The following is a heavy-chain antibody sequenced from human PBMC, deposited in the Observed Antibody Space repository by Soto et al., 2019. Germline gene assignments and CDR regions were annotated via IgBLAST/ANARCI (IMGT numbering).Heavy chain of an antibody. V-gene: IGHV4-34*01. J-gene: IGHJ5*02. Sequence: SETLSLTCAVYGGSFSGYYWSWIRQPPGKGLEWIGEINHSGVTNYNPSLKSRVTISVDTSKNQFSLKLSSVTAADTAVYYCASYGSGSYQRFNPWGQGTLVTVSS. CDR1: GGSFSGYY. D-gene: IGHD3-10*01. CDR3: ASYGSGSYQRFNP. CDR2: INHSGVT.